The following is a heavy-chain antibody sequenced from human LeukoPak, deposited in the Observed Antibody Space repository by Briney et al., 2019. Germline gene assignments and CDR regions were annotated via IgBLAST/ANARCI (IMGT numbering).Heavy chain of an antibody. CDR2: ISSDGSNI. Sequence: GGSLRLSCAASGFTLSRYWMHWVRQVPGKGLVWVSRISSDGSNIIYADSVKGRFSISRDNAQKTLHLQMNSLRAEDSAVYYCARDQTVAGPSTFDSWGQGTLVTVSS. J-gene: IGHJ4*02. CDR3: ARDQTVAGPSTFDS. D-gene: IGHD6-19*01. V-gene: IGHV3-74*01. CDR1: GFTLSRYW.